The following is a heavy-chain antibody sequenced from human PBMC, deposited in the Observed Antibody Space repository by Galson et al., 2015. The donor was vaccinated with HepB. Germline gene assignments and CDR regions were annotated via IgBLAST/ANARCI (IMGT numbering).Heavy chain of an antibody. V-gene: IGHV3-23*01. CDR2: ISGNGEST. D-gene: IGHD6-19*01. CDR3: AKDAGSGWLYRWFDP. Sequence: SLRLSCAASGFTFSTYGRNWVRRTPGKGIEWVSGISGNGESTYYADSVEGRFTISRDNFKNTLSLQMNSLRPEDTAVYYCAKDAGSGWLYRWFDPWGQGALVTVSS. CDR1: GFTFSTYG. J-gene: IGHJ5*02.